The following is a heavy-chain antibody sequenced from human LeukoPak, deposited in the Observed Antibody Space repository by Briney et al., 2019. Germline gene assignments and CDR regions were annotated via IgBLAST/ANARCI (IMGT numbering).Heavy chain of an antibody. CDR3: ARHKEVGDYYYFDY. Sequence: TXXXXYMHWVRQAPGQGLEWMGIINPSGGSTSYTQKFQGRVTMTRDTSTTTVYMELSSLRSQDTAVYYCARHKEVGDYYYFDYWGQGTLVTVSS. CDR2: INPSGGST. D-gene: IGHD2/OR15-2a*01. V-gene: IGHV1-46*01. CDR1: TXXXXY. J-gene: IGHJ4*02.